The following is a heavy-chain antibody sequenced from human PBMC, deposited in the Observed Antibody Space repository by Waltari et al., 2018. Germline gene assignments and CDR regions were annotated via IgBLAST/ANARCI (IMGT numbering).Heavy chain of an antibody. J-gene: IGHJ5*02. CDR3: ARFSKSANWIDP. V-gene: IGHV4-39*01. CDR2: ISYSGIT. D-gene: IGHD3-3*02. Sequence: QLQLQASGPGLVKPSETLSLPCTVSGGSISSSGSYWGWIRQPPGKGLEWIGSISYSGITYYNTSLMSRVTISVDTSKNQFSLKLTSVIAAETAVFYCARFSKSANWIDPWGQGTLVTVSS. CDR1: GGSISSSGSY.